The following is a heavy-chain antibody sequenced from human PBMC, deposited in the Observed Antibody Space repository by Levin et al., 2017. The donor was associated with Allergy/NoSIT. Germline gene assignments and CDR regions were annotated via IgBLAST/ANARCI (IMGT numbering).Heavy chain of an antibody. V-gene: IGHV3-11*05. J-gene: IGHJ4*02. CDR3: ARDPRRSYCSGGSCYPYFFDF. CDR2: ISSSSSYT. D-gene: IGHD2-15*01. CDR1: GFSFRDYY. Sequence: PGGSLRLSCAASGFSFRDYYMSWIRQAPGKGLEWVSYISSSSSYTNYADSVKGRFTISRDNAKNSLYLQMNSLRAEDTAVYYCARDPRRSYCSGGSCYPYFFDFWGQGTLVTVSS.